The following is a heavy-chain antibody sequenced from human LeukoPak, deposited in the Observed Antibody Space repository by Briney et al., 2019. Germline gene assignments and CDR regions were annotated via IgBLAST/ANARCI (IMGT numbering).Heavy chain of an antibody. CDR2: IYSGGST. D-gene: IGHD3-10*01. J-gene: IGHJ4*02. Sequence: GGSLRLSCAASGFTVSSNYMSWVRQAPGKGPEWVSVIYSGGSTYYADSVKGRFTISRDNSKNTLYLQMNSLRAEDTAVYYCARDGSGSPHFDYWGQGTLVTVSS. V-gene: IGHV3-53*01. CDR1: GFTVSSNY. CDR3: ARDGSGSPHFDY.